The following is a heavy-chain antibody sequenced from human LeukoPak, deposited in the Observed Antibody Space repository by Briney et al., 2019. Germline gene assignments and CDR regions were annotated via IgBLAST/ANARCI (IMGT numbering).Heavy chain of an antibody. CDR2: IVVGSGNT. J-gene: IGHJ4*02. V-gene: IGHV1-58*02. CDR1: GYTFTSYD. Sequence: ASVKVSCKASGYTFTSYDINWVRQATGQGLEWIGWIVVGSGNTNYAQKFQERVTITRDMSTSTAYMELSSLRSEDTAVYYCARDSDYDYVWGSFGLPDYWGQGTLVTVSS. CDR3: ARDSDYDYVWGSFGLPDY. D-gene: IGHD3-16*01.